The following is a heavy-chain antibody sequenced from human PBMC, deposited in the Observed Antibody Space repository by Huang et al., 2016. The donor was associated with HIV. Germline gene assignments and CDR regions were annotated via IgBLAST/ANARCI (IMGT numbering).Heavy chain of an antibody. Sequence: EVQLLESGGGLVQPGGSLRLSCAASGCTFSSYAMSWVRQAPGKGLEWVSSITGRCSSSYYADSVNGRFTISRDNSKNTLYLQMNSLRAEDTAIYYCAKADSGAAAGSLVDYWGQGTLVTVSS. J-gene: IGHJ4*02. D-gene: IGHD6-13*01. CDR1: GCTFSSYA. V-gene: IGHV3-23*01. CDR3: AKADSGAAAGSLVDY. CDR2: ITGRCSSS.